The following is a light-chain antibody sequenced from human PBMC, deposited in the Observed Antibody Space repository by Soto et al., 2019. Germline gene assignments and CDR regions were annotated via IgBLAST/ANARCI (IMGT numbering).Light chain of an antibody. CDR2: DVS. Sequence: QSALTQPASVSGSPGQSITISCTGTSSDVGSYNYVSWYQHHPGTAPKLMIYDVSNRPSGVSNRFSGSKSGNTASLTISGLQAKDAADYYCSSYSISATGVLFGGGTKLTVL. V-gene: IGLV2-14*03. J-gene: IGLJ2*01. CDR3: SSYSISATGVL. CDR1: SSDVGSYNY.